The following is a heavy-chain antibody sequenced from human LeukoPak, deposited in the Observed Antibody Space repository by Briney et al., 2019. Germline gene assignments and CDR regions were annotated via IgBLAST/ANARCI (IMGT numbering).Heavy chain of an antibody. Sequence: SETLSLTCTVSGGSISSGGYYWRWTRQHPGKGLEWIGYIYYSGSTYYNPSLKSRVTISVHTSKNQFSLKLSSVTAADTAVYYCARAGGFFSPFGYWGQGTLVTVSS. CDR2: IYYSGST. CDR3: ARAGGFFSPFGY. J-gene: IGHJ4*02. D-gene: IGHD3-3*01. V-gene: IGHV4-31*03. CDR1: GGSISSGGYY.